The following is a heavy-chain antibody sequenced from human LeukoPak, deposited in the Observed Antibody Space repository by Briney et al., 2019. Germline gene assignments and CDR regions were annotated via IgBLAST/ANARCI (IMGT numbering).Heavy chain of an antibody. CDR3: ARGRPRFSSWHLYYFDY. V-gene: IGHV4-34*01. CDR2: INHSGST. J-gene: IGHJ4*02. CDR1: GGSFSGYY. D-gene: IGHD6-13*01. Sequence: SETLSLTCAVYGGSFSGYYWSWNRQPPGKGLEWIGEINHSGSTNYNPSLKSRVTISVDTSKNQFSLKLSSVTAADTAVYYCARGRPRFSSWHLYYFDYWGQGTLVTVSS.